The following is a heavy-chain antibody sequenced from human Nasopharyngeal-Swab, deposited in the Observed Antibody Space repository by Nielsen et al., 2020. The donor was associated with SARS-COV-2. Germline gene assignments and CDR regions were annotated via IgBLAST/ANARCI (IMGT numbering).Heavy chain of an antibody. CDR1: GFTFSIYA. V-gene: IGHV3-23*01. J-gene: IGHJ4*02. CDR3: VKAVGRNYGSSGYSDY. D-gene: IGHD3-22*01. Sequence: GESLKISCVASGFTFSIYAMSWVRQAPGKGLEWVSGISGSGSRTYYADSGKGRFTISRDNFKNTLYLQMNSLSAEDTALHCCVKAVGRNYGSSGYSDYWGQGTLVTVSS. CDR2: ISGSGSRT.